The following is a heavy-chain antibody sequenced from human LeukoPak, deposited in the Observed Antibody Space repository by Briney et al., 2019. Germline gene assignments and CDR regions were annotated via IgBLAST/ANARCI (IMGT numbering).Heavy chain of an antibody. V-gene: IGHV3-21*01. Sequence: KAGGSLRLSCAASGFTFSSYSMNWVRQAPGKGLEWVSSISSSRSYLYYADSVKGRFTISRDNAKNSLYLQMNSLRAEDTAVYYCANAMMGIAAAGPFWGQGTLVTVSS. CDR3: ANAMMGIAAAGPF. D-gene: IGHD6-13*01. CDR2: ISSSRSYL. J-gene: IGHJ4*02. CDR1: GFTFSSYS.